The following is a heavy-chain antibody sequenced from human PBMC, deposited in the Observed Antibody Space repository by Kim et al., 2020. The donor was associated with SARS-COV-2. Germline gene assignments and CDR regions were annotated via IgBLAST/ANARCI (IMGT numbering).Heavy chain of an antibody. Sequence: SETLSLTCTVSGYSISSGYYWGWIRQPPGKGLEWIGSIYHSGSTYYNPSLKSRVTISVDTSKNQFSLKLSSVTAADTAVYYCARRMPRWSGSYGGGDYYFDYWGQGTLVTVSS. D-gene: IGHD1-26*01. CDR2: IYHSGST. V-gene: IGHV4-38-2*02. J-gene: IGHJ4*02. CDR1: GYSISSGYY. CDR3: ARRMPRWSGSYGGGDYYFDY.